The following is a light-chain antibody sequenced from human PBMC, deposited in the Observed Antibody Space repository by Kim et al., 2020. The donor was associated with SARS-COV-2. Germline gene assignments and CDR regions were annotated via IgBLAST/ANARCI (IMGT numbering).Light chain of an antibody. V-gene: IGLV3-19*01. CDR1: SLRSYY. CDR2: GKK. J-gene: IGLJ2*01. CDR3: NIRDSSGKHLGVV. Sequence: SSELTQDPAVSVALGQTDRITCQGDSLRSYYASWYQQKPGQAPVIDIYGKKNRPSGIPDRFSGSSSGNTASMTNIGAEAEDEADYYCNIRDSSGKHLGVV.